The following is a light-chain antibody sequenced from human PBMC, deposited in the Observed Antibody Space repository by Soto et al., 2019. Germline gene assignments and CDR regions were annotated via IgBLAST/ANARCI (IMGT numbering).Light chain of an antibody. V-gene: IGKV3-11*01. CDR1: QSVSNY. CDR2: DSS. Sequence: VLTQSPAILSLSPGERATLDCRASQSVSNYLAWYQQRPGQAPRLLIYDSSNRATGVPARFSASGSGTDFTLTISSLAPEDFAVYYCQQRRVWPLTFGGGTKVEIK. J-gene: IGKJ4*01. CDR3: QQRRVWPLT.